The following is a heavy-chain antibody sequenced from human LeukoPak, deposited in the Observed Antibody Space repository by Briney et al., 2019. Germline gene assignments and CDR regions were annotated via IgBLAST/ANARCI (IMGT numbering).Heavy chain of an antibody. Sequence: SETLSLTCTVSGGFISSYYWSWIRQPAGKGLEWIGRIYTSGSTNYNPSLKSRVTMSVDTSKNQFSLKLSSVTAADTAVYYCAGALPDYYDSSGYDNWFDPWGQGTLVTVSS. CDR3: AGALPDYYDSSGYDNWFDP. D-gene: IGHD3-22*01. CDR1: GGFISSYY. J-gene: IGHJ5*02. V-gene: IGHV4-4*07. CDR2: IYTSGST.